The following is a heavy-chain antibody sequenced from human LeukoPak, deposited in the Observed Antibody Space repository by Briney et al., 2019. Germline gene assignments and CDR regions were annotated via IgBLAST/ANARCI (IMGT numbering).Heavy chain of an antibody. CDR1: GFTFSSYV. CDR2: IWYDGSRD. D-gene: IGHD6-19*01. V-gene: IGHV3-33*08. Sequence: GGSLRLSCAASGFTFSSYVMNWVRQAPGKGLEWVTLIWYDGSRDYYVDFVKGRFTVSRDNSRNTLYLQMRNLRAEDTAVYYCATVRGSDWYMDYWGQGTLVTVSS. CDR3: ATVRGSDWYMDY. J-gene: IGHJ4*02.